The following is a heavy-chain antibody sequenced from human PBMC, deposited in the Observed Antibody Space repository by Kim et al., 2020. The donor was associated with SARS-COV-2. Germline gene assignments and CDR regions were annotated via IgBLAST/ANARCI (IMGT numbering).Heavy chain of an antibody. D-gene: IGHD2-2*01. J-gene: IGHJ4*02. CDR3: AREGSHYDQQYYFDY. V-gene: IGHV4-59*01. Sequence: PSLKSRVTISVDTSKNQFSLKLSSVTAADTAVYYCAREGSHYDQQYYFDYWGQGTLVTVSS.